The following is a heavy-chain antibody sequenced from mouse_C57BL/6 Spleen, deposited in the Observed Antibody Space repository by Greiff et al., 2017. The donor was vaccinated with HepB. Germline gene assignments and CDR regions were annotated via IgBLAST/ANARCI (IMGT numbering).Heavy chain of an antibody. V-gene: IGHV1-55*01. CDR1: GYTFTSYW. Sequence: QVQLQQPGAELVKPGASVKMSCKASGYTFTSYWITWVKQRPGQGLEWIGDIYPGSGSTNYNEKFKSKATLTVDTSSSTAYMQLSSLTSEDSAVYYCARRGYYSNYRYFDVWGTGTTVTVSS. CDR3: ARRGYYSNYRYFDV. J-gene: IGHJ1*03. CDR2: IYPGSGST. D-gene: IGHD2-5*01.